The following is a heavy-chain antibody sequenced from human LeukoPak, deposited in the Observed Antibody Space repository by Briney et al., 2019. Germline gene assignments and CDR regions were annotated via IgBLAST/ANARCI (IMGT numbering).Heavy chain of an antibody. CDR1: GFTFSSYA. Sequence: WGSLRLSCAASGFTFSSYAMSWVRQAPGKGLEWVSGIYGSGGSTYYADSVKGRFTISRDNSKNTLFLQMNSLRAEDTAVYYCAKSRFQATNYDYWGQGTLVTVSS. J-gene: IGHJ4*02. D-gene: IGHD4/OR15-4a*01. CDR3: AKSRFQATNYDY. CDR2: IYGSGGST. V-gene: IGHV3-23*05.